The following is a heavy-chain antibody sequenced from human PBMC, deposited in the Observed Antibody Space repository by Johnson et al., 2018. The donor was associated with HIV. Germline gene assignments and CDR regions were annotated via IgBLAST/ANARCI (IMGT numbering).Heavy chain of an antibody. V-gene: IGHV3-20*04. CDR1: GFTFDDYG. CDR3: AREDSGYVPDAFDI. D-gene: IGHD5-12*01. Sequence: VKLVESGGGVVRPGGSLRLSCAASGFTFDDYGMSWVRQAPGKGLEWVSGINWNGGSTGYADSVKGRFTISRENDKNSLYLQMNSLRAEDTALYYCAREDSGYVPDAFDIWGQGTMVTVSS. J-gene: IGHJ3*02. CDR2: INWNGGST.